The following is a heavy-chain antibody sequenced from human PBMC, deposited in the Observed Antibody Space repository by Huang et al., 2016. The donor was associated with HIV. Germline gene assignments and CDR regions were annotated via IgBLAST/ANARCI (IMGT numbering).Heavy chain of an antibody. CDR3: ARPKLTDIASDSSWNYFDS. J-gene: IGHJ4*02. D-gene: IGHD2-21*02. Sequence: HVQLQQWGTTLLKPSETLSLKCAVYGGSFSHYYWSWIRQSPNKGPEWIGEINHRGRITYNPSLRSWVSMSIDTSKHQFSLNLTALTAADTAVYYCARPKLTDIASDSSWNYFDSWGQGTLVTVSS. CDR1: GGSFSHYY. V-gene: IGHV4-34*02. CDR2: INHRGRI.